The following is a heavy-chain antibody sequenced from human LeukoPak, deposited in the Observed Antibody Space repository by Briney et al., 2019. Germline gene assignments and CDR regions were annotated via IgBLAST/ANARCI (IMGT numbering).Heavy chain of an antibody. V-gene: IGHV4-39*01. CDR1: GGAISNSGYY. J-gene: IGHJ4*02. CDR2: IYYSGST. Sequence: PSETLSLTCTVSGGAISNSGYYWGWIRQPPGKGLEWIGSIYYSGSTYYNPSLKSRVTISVDTSKNQFSLKLSSVTAADTAVYYCGSPQARDYWGQGTLVTVSS. CDR3: GSPQARDY.